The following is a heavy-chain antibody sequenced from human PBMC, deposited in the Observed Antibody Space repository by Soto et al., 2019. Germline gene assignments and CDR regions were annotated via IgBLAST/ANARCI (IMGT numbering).Heavy chain of an antibody. Sequence: SVKVSCKASGGTLSSYAIRWVRQAPGQGLEWMGGIIPIFGTANYAQKFQGRVTITADESTSTAYMELSSLRSEDTAVYYCARDRSSAGTAHYFDYWGQGTLVTVSS. J-gene: IGHJ4*02. CDR3: ARDRSSAGTAHYFDY. CDR1: GGTLSSYA. D-gene: IGHD6-19*01. CDR2: IIPIFGTA. V-gene: IGHV1-69*13.